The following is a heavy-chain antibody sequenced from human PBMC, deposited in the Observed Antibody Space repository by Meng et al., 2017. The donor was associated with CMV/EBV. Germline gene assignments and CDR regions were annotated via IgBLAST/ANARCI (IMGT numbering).Heavy chain of an antibody. V-gene: IGHV1-2*02. D-gene: IGHD4-23*01. CDR2: INPDSCGT. Sequence: LQSGAEVEKRWATGKVSCKASGYTFSGYYMHGVRQGPGQGLEWMGWINPDSCGTNYAQKFQGRVTMTRDTSISTAYMELSRLRSDDTAVYYCARLGNIDDYWGQGTLVTVSS. CDR1: GYTFSGYY. CDR3: ARLGNIDDY. J-gene: IGHJ4*02.